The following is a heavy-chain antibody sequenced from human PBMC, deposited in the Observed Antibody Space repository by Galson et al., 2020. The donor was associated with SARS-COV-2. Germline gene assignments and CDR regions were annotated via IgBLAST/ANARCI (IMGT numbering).Heavy chain of an antibody. CDR1: AFTLTTVY. J-gene: IGHJ3*02. CDR2: MYSGGST. Sequence: SLTPACPLSAFTLTTVYIHCVSQPPGSGLEWDSVMYSGGSTRYADSVEGGFTVSRDTSKKTIYLQMNSLRAEDTAFCYCARGLKLAPLTFDIWGKGTIVTVSS. CDR3: ARGLKLAPLTFDI. V-gene: IGHV3-53*01.